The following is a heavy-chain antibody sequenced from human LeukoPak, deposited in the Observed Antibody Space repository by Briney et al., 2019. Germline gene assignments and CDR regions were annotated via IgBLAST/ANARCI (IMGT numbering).Heavy chain of an antibody. CDR3: ARGTYFDY. Sequence: ASVKVSCKASGYTFTTYGISWVRQAPGQGLEWMGWTSAYNDKTKYAQKLEGRVTMATDTSTSTAYMEMRSLRSDDTAVYYCARGTYFDYWGQGTLVTVSS. V-gene: IGHV1-18*01. J-gene: IGHJ4*02. CDR2: TSAYNDKT. D-gene: IGHD1-1*01. CDR1: GYTFTTYG.